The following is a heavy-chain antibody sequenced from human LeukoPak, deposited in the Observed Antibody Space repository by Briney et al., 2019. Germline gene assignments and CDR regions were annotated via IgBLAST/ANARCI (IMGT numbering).Heavy chain of an antibody. V-gene: IGHV1-2*02. J-gene: IGHJ4*02. CDR3: ASPPFLRGYSYGF. Sequence: GASVKVSCKASGYTFTGYYMHWVRQAPGQGLEWMGWINPNSGGTNYAQKFQGRVTMTRDTSISTAYMELSRLRSDDTAVYYCASPPFLRGYSYGFWGQGTLVTVSS. D-gene: IGHD5-18*01. CDR1: GYTFTGYY. CDR2: INPNSGGT.